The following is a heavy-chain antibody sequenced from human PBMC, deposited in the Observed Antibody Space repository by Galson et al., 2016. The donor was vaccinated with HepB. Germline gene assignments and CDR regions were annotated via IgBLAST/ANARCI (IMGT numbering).Heavy chain of an antibody. Sequence: SLRLSCAASGFTFSSYAMSWVRQAPGKGLEWVSTISGSGATTYVADSVKGRFNMSRDNSKHTLYLQMNSLRVEDTAIYYCSKGGQWLLRGPGWFDPWGQGTLVSVSS. CDR1: GFTFSSYA. D-gene: IGHD6-19*01. CDR3: SKGGQWLLRGPGWFDP. CDR2: ISGSGATT. J-gene: IGHJ5*02. V-gene: IGHV3-23*01.